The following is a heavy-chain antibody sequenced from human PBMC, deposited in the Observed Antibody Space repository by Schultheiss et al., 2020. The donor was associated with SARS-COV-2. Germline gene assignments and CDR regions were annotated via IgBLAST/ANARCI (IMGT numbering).Heavy chain of an antibody. J-gene: IGHJ4*02. CDR2: ISWNSGSI. V-gene: IGHV3-9*01. CDR1: GFTFDDYA. D-gene: IGHD3-22*01. CDR3: ARDRLYGRYYYDSSGSRGVDY. Sequence: GGSLRLSCAASGFTFDDYAMHWVRQAPGKGLEWVSGISWNSGSIGYADSVKGRFTISRDNAKNSLYLQMNSLRAEDTALYYCARDRLYGRYYYDSSGSRGVDYWGQGTLVTVSS.